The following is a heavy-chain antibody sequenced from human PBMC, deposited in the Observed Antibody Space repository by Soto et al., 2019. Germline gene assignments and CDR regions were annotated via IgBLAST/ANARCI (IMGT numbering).Heavy chain of an antibody. CDR1: GFTFTTFA. V-gene: IGHV3-23*01. CDR2: ISGSGGTT. CDR3: AKEDDYGDYANDAFDM. J-gene: IGHJ3*02. Sequence: VGSLRLSCAASGFTFTTFAMSWVRQAPGKGLEWVSGISGSGGTTYYADSVKGRFTISRDNSKNTVYVQMNSLRAEDTAVYYCAKEDDYGDYANDAFDMWGQGTMVTVSS. D-gene: IGHD4-17*01.